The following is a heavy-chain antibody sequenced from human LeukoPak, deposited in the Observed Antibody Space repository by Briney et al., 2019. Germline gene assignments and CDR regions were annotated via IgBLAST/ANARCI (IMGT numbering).Heavy chain of an antibody. CDR3: ASSSGSEYDP. D-gene: IGHD1-26*01. J-gene: IGHJ5*02. CDR2: IYTSGST. Sequence: SETLSLTCAVYGGSFSGYYWSWIRQPAGKGLEWIGRIYTSGSTNYNPSLKSRVTMSVDTSKNQFSLKLSSVTAADTAVYYCASSSGSEYDPWGQGTLVTVSS. V-gene: IGHV4-59*10. CDR1: GGSFSGYY.